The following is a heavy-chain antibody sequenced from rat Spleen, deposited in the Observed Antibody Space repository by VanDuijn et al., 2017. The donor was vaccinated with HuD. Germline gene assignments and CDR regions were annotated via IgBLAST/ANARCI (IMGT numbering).Heavy chain of an antibody. J-gene: IGHJ3*01. D-gene: IGHD1-2*01. CDR3: ARDENGYINLWFAY. CDR2: ISYDGSST. V-gene: IGHV5-7*01. CDR1: GFTFRNYN. Sequence: EVQLVESGGGLVQPGRSMKLSCAASGFTFRNYNMAWVRQAPKKGLEWVATISYDGSSTYYRDSVKGRFTISRDNAKSTLYLQMDSLQTEDTATYYCARDENGYINLWFAYWGRGTLVSVSS.